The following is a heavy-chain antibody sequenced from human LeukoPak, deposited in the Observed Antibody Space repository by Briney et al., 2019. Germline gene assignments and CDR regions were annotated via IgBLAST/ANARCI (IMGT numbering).Heavy chain of an antibody. D-gene: IGHD5-24*01. V-gene: IGHV3-23*01. CDR3: AKARDGFDWGFDP. Sequence: LPGGPLRLSCAASGFTFSSYAMSWVRQAPGKGLEWVSAISGSGRSTYYADSVKGRFTISRDNAKNSLYLQMNSLRAEDTALYHCAKARDGFDWGFDPWGQGTLVTVSS. CDR1: GFTFSSYA. J-gene: IGHJ5*02. CDR2: ISGSGRST.